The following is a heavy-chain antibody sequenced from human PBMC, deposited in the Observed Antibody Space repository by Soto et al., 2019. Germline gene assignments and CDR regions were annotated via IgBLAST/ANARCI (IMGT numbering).Heavy chain of an antibody. Sequence: LLKVYWKAAGGSFSRYVVSWVRQAPGQGLEWMGGIIPIFGTANYAQKFQGRVTITADKSTSTAYMELSSLRSEDTAVYYCAGGGRPGSWGQGTLVTVSS. V-gene: IGHV1-69*06. J-gene: IGHJ4*02. CDR1: GGSFSRYV. CDR3: AGGGRPGS. D-gene: IGHD2-15*01. CDR2: IIPIFGTA.